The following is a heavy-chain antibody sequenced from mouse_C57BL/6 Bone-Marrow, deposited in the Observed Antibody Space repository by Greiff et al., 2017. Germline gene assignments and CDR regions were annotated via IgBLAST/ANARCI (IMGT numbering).Heavy chain of an antibody. Sequence: QVQLQQSGPELVKPGASVKISCKASGYAFSSSWMNWVKQRPGKGLEWIGRIYPGDGDTNYNGKFKGKATLTADKSSSTAYMQLSSLTSEDSAVYFCARLLRGYWYFDVWGTGTTVTVSS. V-gene: IGHV1-82*01. D-gene: IGHD1-1*01. CDR1: GYAFSSSW. J-gene: IGHJ1*03. CDR2: IYPGDGDT. CDR3: ARLLRGYWYFDV.